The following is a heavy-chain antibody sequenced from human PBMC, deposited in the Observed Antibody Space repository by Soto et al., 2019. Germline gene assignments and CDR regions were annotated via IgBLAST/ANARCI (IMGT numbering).Heavy chain of an antibody. D-gene: IGHD4-17*01. CDR1: GDSINRSNYY. J-gene: IGHJ4*02. Sequence: QVQLQESGPRLVNPSQTLSLTCTVAGDSINRSNYYWSWIRQHPGKGLEWIGYIHYSGSTFYNPSLKSRFMLSVDTSKNQFSLNLRAVSAADTALYYCARDYGGQFYSGPWGQGTLVPVSS. V-gene: IGHV4-31*03. CDR3: ARDYGGQFYSGP. CDR2: IHYSGST.